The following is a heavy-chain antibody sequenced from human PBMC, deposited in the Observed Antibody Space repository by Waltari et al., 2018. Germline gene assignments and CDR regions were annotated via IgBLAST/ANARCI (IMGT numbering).Heavy chain of an antibody. J-gene: IGHJ4*02. Sequence: QVQLVQSGAEVKKPGASVKVSCKASGYTFPGYYMHWVRQAPGQGLEWMGWINPNSGGTNYAQKLQGRVTMTRDTSISTAYMELSRLRSDDTAVYYCARDDRYYRPLDYWGQGTLVTVSP. D-gene: IGHD3-10*01. V-gene: IGHV1-2*02. CDR2: INPNSGGT. CDR1: GYTFPGYY. CDR3: ARDDRYYRPLDY.